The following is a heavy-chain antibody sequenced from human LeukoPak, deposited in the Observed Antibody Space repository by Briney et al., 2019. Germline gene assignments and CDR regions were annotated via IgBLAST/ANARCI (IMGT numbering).Heavy chain of an antibody. Sequence: PSETLSLTCTVSGGSISSSSYYWGWIRQPPGQGLEWIGSIYYSGSSYHNPSLKSRVTISVDTSKNQFSLKLSSVTAADTAVYYCARRGYDSSGYYLVSWGQGTLVTVSS. V-gene: IGHV4-39*01. CDR1: GGSISSSSYY. D-gene: IGHD3-22*01. J-gene: IGHJ4*02. CDR3: ARRGYDSSGYYLVS. CDR2: IYYSGSS.